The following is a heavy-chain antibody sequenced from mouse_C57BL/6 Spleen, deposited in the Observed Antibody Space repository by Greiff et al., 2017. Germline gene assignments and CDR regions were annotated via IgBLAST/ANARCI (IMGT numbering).Heavy chain of an antibody. CDR1: GYAFSSYW. CDR2: IYPGDGDT. D-gene: IGHD1-1*01. J-gene: IGHJ4*01. CDR3: ARYYYDSSIYAMDY. Sequence: QVQLQQSGAELVKPGASVKLSCKASGYAFSSYWMHWVKQRPGQGLEWIGQIYPGDGDTNYNGKFKGKATLTVDKSSSTAYMQLSSLTSEDSAVYYCARYYYDSSIYAMDYWGQGTSVTVSS. V-gene: IGHV1-80*01.